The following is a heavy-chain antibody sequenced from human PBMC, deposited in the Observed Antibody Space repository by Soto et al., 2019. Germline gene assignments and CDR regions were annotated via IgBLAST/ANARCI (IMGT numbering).Heavy chain of an antibody. CDR1: GGTFSSYA. V-gene: IGHV1-69*01. CDR3: ARQTGDCNNCYYYYGMDV. CDR2: IIPIFGTA. Sequence: QVQLVQSGAEVKKPGSSVKVSCKASGGTFSSYAISWVRQAPGQGLEWMGGIIPIFGTANYAQKFQGRVTITADESTSTAYMELSSLRSEDTAVYYCARQTGDCNNCYYYYGMDVWGQGTTVTVSS. J-gene: IGHJ6*02. D-gene: IGHD2-21*02.